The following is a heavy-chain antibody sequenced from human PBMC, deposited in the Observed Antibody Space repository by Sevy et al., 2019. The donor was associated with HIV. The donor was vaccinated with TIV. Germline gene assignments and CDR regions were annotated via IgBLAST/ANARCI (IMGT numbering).Heavy chain of an antibody. V-gene: IGHV3-30*18. CDR1: GFTFSSYG. D-gene: IGHD2-15*01. Sequence: GGSLRLSCAASGFTFSSYGMHWVRQAPGKGLKWVAVISYDGSNKYYADSVKGRFTISRDNSKNTLYLQMNSLRAEDTAVYYCAKEIGYCSGGSCYLGYYYGMDVWGQGTTVTVSS. J-gene: IGHJ6*02. CDR3: AKEIGYCSGGSCYLGYYYGMDV. CDR2: ISYDGSNK.